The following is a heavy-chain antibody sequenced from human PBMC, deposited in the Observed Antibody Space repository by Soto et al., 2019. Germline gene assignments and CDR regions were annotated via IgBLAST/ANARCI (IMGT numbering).Heavy chain of an antibody. J-gene: IGHJ4*02. Sequence: EVQLVESGGGLVQPGGSLRLSCAASGLKVSSWMSWVRQAPGKGLEWVAMTTQDGSGRHYLDSLKGRFTISRDSAKNSMHLQMNSLTVEDTAMYYCASLDIAVIKTGGYWGQGTQVTVSS. D-gene: IGHD6-19*01. CDR2: TTQDGSGR. V-gene: IGHV3-7*01. CDR1: GLKVSSW. CDR3: ASLDIAVIKTGGY.